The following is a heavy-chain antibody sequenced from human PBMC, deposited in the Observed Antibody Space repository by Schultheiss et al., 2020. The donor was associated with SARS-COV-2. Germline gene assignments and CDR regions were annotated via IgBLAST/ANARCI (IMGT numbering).Heavy chain of an antibody. Sequence: GGSLRLSCAASGFTFSSYSMNWVRQAPGKGLEWVSSISSSSSYIYYADSVKGRFTISRDNAKNSLYLQMNSLRAEDTAVYYCARDDCSSTSCYTGYYYYYYGMDVWAKGPRSPSP. D-gene: IGHD2-2*02. CDR3: ARDDCSSTSCYTGYYYYYYGMDV. J-gene: IGHJ6*02. V-gene: IGHV3-21*01. CDR1: GFTFSSYS. CDR2: ISSSSSYI.